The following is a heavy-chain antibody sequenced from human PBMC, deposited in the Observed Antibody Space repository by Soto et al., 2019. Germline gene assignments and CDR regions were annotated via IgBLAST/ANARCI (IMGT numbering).Heavy chain of an antibody. D-gene: IGHD5-12*01. V-gene: IGHV5-51*01. CDR2: IYPGDSDT. CDR3: ARFSVATSPQIYYYYYGMDV. J-gene: IGHJ6*02. Sequence: PGESLKISCKGSGYSFTSYWIGWVGQMPGKGLEWMGIIYPGDSDTRYSPSFQGQVTISADKSISTAYLQWSSLKASDTAMYYCARFSVATSPQIYYYYYGMDVWGQGTTVTVSS. CDR1: GYSFTSYW.